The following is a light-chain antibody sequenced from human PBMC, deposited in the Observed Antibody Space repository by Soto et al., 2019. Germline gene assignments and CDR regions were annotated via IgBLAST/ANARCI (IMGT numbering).Light chain of an antibody. CDR3: SSYAGAYTLL. CDR1: SSDVGGYNY. CDR2: DVN. J-gene: IGLJ2*01. V-gene: IGLV2-11*01. Sequence: QSALTQPRSVSGSPGQSVTISCTGTSSDVGGYNYVSWYQQHPGKAPKLMIYDVNKRPSGVPDRFSGSKSGNTASLTISGLQAEDEADYYCSSYAGAYTLLFGGGTKVTVL.